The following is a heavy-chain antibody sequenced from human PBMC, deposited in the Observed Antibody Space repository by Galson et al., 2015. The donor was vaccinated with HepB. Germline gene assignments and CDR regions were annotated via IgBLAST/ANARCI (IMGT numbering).Heavy chain of an antibody. V-gene: IGHV3-30-3*01. J-gene: IGHJ6*02. CDR1: GFTFSSYA. Sequence: SLRLSCAASGFTFSSYAMHWVRQAPGKGLEWVALISYDGSNKYHADSVKGRFTISRDNSKNTLYLQVNSLRGEDTAVFYCARDRGRCGGASCRYYYGMDVWGQGTAVTVSS. D-gene: IGHD2-21*01. CDR2: ISYDGSNK. CDR3: ARDRGRCGGASCRYYYGMDV.